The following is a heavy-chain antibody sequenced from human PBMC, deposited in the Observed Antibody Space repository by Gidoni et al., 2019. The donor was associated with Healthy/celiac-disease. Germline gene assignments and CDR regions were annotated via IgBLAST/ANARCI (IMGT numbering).Heavy chain of an antibody. V-gene: IGHV4-31*03. Sequence: QVQLQESGPGLVTPSQTLSRTCTFSGTSISSGGYYWSWIRQHPGKGLEWIGYIDYSGITYYNPSLKSRVTISVDTSKNQFSLKLSSVTAADTAVYYCARGRDAGDSSGYYLGYWGQGTLVTVSS. J-gene: IGHJ4*02. D-gene: IGHD3-22*01. CDR2: IDYSGIT. CDR3: ARGRDAGDSSGYYLGY. CDR1: GTSISSGGYY.